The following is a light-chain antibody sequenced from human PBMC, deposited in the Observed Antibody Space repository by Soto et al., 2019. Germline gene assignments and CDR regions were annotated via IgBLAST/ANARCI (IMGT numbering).Light chain of an antibody. CDR1: QTINNN. J-gene: IGKJ1*01. Sequence: ETVITQSPATLALSPGEGATLSCRASQTINNNLAWYQQKPGQAPRLLIYGASSRATGIPDRFSGSGSGTDFTLTISSLEPEDFAVYYCQQRSNWPPWTFGQGSKV. V-gene: IGKV3-11*01. CDR2: GAS. CDR3: QQRSNWPPWT.